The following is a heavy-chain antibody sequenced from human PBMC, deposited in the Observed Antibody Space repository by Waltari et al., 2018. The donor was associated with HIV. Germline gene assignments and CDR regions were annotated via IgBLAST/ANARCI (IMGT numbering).Heavy chain of an antibody. CDR2: IRSKANSYAT. J-gene: IGHJ4*02. D-gene: IGHD3-16*01. V-gene: IGHV3-73*01. CDR3: GGIPGGY. CDR1: GFTFSSYS. Sequence: EVQLVESGGGLVKPGGSLRLSCAASGFTFSSYSMNWVRQASGKGLEWVGRIRSKANSYATAYAASVKGRFTISRDDSKNTAYLQMNSLKTEDTAVYYCGGIPGGYWGQGTLVTVSS.